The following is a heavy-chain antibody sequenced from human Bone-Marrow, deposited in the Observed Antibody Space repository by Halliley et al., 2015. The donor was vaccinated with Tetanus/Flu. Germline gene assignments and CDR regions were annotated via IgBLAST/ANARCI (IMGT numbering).Heavy chain of an antibody. V-gene: IGHV4-59*01. J-gene: IGHJ4*02. Sequence: TLSLTCTVSGGPTSGYQWSWLRQPPGKGLEWIADMYYSGTSNYNPSLRNRVTMSFDTSKRQFSLRLESVTAADTAVYYCARVSTSAYYFDFWGRGTLVVVSS. CDR1: GGPTSGYQ. CDR3: ARVSTSAYYFDF. D-gene: IGHD2-2*01. CDR2: MYYSGTS.